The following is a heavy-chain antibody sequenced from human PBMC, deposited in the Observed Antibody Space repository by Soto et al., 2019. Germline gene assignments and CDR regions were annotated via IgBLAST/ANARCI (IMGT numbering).Heavy chain of an antibody. D-gene: IGHD3-10*01. CDR1: GFTFSSYS. J-gene: IGHJ5*01. CDR2: ISSSSSTI. V-gene: IGHV3-48*04. CDR3: ARDSGYGSGTSVNPRLDS. Sequence: PGGPLRLSCAASGFTFSSYSMNWVRQAPGKGLEWVSYISSSSSTIYYADSVKGRFTLSSDNAKNSLYLQTDTLRAEDTALYSCARDSGYGSGTSVNPRLDSWGHGTLVTVSS.